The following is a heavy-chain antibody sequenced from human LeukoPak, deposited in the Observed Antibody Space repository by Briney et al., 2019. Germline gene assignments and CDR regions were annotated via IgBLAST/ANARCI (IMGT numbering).Heavy chain of an antibody. Sequence: PSETLPLTCAVYGGSFSGYYWSWIRQPPGKGLEWIGGINHSGSTNCNPSLTSRVTISVDTSKNQFSLKLISVTAADTAVYYCARGLNEDDSAVDWFDPWGQGTLVTVSS. CDR2: INHSGST. J-gene: IGHJ5*02. CDR1: GGSFSGYY. CDR3: ARGLNEDDSAVDWFDP. D-gene: IGHD1-1*01. V-gene: IGHV4-34*01.